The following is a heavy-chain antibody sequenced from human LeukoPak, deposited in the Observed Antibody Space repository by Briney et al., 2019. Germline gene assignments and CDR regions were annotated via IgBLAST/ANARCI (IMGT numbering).Heavy chain of an antibody. CDR2: ISSSSSYI. Sequence: GGSLRLSCAASGFTFSSYSMNWVRQAPRKELEWVSSISSSSSYIYYADSVKSRFTISRDNAKNSLYLQMNSLRAEDTAVYYCARDMGITIFGVAAYYYYGMDVWGQGTTVTVSS. CDR1: GFTFSSYS. V-gene: IGHV3-21*01. CDR3: ARDMGITIFGVAAYYYYGMDV. J-gene: IGHJ6*02. D-gene: IGHD3-3*01.